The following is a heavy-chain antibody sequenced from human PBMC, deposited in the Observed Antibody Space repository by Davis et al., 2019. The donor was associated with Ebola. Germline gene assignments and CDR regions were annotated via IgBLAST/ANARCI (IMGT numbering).Heavy chain of an antibody. CDR1: GFTFDHYA. V-gene: IGHV3-43*02. CDR2: INGDGDHT. J-gene: IGHJ6*02. D-gene: IGHD6-13*01. Sequence: GESLKISCAASGFTFDHYAMYWVRQRPGKGLEWVSLINGDGDHTYYTDSVKGRFTISRDNNKESLYLQINSLRSEDTALYFCARGPMPSWYADYYKYGMDVWGQGTTVTASS. CDR3: ARGPMPSWYADYYKYGMDV.